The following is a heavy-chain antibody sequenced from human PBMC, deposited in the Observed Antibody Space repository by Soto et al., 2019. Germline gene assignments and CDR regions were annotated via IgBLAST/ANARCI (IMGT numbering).Heavy chain of an antibody. CDR1: GGSMSDYY. J-gene: IGHJ4*02. CDR2: VSYSGST. CDR3: ARRYGARENFDY. D-gene: IGHD1-1*01. Sequence: QVQLQESGPGLVKPSETLSLTCTVSGGSMSDYYWSWIRQPPEKGLEWIGYVSYSGSTNYNPSLKSRVTISLDTSKNQFSLNLASVTAADTAVYYCARRYGARENFDYWGQGTLVTVSS. V-gene: IGHV4-59*08.